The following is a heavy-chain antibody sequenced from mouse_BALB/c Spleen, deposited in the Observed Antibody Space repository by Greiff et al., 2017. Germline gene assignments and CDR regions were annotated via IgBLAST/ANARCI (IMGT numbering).Heavy chain of an antibody. J-gene: IGHJ2*01. CDR1: GFTFNTYA. CDR2: IRSKSNNYAT. CDR3: ARRDYNYFDY. Sequence: EVMLVESGGGLVQPKGSLKLSCAASGFTFNTYAMNWVRQAPGKGLEWVARIRSKSNNYATYYADSVKDRFTISRDDSQSMLYLQMNNLKTEDTAMYYCARRDYNYFDYWGQGTTLTVSS. D-gene: IGHD2-4*01. V-gene: IGHV10-1*02.